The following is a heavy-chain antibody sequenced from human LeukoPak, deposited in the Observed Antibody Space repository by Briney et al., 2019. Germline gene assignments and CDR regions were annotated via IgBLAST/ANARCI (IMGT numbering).Heavy chain of an antibody. CDR2: IKQDGREK. D-gene: IGHD4-17*01. CDR1: GFIFSNYW. CDR3: ARDKSYGDSEDY. Sequence: GGSLRLSCSASGFIFSNYWMSWVRQAPGKWLEWVANIKQDGREKYYVDSVKGRFTISRDNAKNSPSLQMNSLRAEDTAVYFCARDKSYGDSEDYWGQGTLVTVSS. V-gene: IGHV3-7*05. J-gene: IGHJ4*02.